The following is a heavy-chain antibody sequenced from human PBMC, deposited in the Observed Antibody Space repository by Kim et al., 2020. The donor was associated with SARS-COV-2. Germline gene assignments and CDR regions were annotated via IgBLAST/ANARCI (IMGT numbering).Heavy chain of an antibody. J-gene: IGHJ4*02. CDR3: ATTRQSDY. D-gene: IGHD1-1*01. CDR2: IYANGANT. V-gene: IGHV3-23*01. CDR1: GFTFSNYV. Sequence: GGSLRLSCTASGFTFSNYVMTWVRQAPGQGLEWVSAIYANGANTYYTDSVKGRFTISRDNSKSTLYLQMNSLRAEDTAIYYCATTRQSDYWGQGTLVTVSP.